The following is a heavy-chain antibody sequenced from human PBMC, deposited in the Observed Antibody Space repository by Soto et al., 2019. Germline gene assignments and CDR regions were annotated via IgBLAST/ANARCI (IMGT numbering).Heavy chain of an antibody. CDR1: GFTFSSYA. Sequence: GGSLRLSCAASGFTFSSYAMSWVRQAPGKGLEWVSAISGSGGSTYYADSVKGRFTISRDNSKNTLYLQMNSLRAEDTAVYYCAKGQHDYGDYQTFDYWGQGTLVTVSS. J-gene: IGHJ4*02. CDR2: ISGSGGST. D-gene: IGHD4-17*01. V-gene: IGHV3-23*01. CDR3: AKGQHDYGDYQTFDY.